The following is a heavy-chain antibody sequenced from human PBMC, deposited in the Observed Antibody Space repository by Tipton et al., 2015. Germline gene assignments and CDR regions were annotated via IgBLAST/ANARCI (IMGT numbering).Heavy chain of an antibody. J-gene: IGHJ3*02. Sequence: TLSLTCTVSGGSVSSGSYYWSWIRQPPGKGLEWIGYISFSDTTHYNPSLKSRVITSVDTSKNQFSLRLSSVTAADTAVYYCARGRNNAFDIWGQGTLVTVSS. CDR1: GGSVSSGSYY. V-gene: IGHV4-61*01. CDR3: ARGRNNAFDI. CDR2: ISFSDTT.